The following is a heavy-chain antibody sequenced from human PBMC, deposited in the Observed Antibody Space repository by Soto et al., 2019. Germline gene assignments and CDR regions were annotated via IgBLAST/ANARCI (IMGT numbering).Heavy chain of an antibody. V-gene: IGHV3-30*04. CDR1: GFTFGPYA. CDR3: AREDYGDYNGDFDI. Sequence: QMQLVESGGGVVQPGRSLRLSCAASGFTFGPYAMHWVRQAPGKGLEWVAIISFDASNEYYTDSVKGRFTVSRDNSKNTVYLQMNSLRGEDTAVYYCAREDYGDYNGDFDIWGQGTVVTVSS. D-gene: IGHD4-17*01. J-gene: IGHJ3*02. CDR2: ISFDASNE.